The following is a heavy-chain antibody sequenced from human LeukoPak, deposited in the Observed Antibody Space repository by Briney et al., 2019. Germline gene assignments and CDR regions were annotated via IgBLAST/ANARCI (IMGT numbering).Heavy chain of an antibody. CDR1: GFTFSSYA. CDR3: ARDFH. V-gene: IGHV3-23*01. CDR2: IGAGGTFT. D-gene: IGHD2/OR15-2a*01. J-gene: IGHJ4*02. Sequence: GGSLRLSCTASGFTFSSYAMNWVRQAPGKGLEWVSGIGAGGTFTYYADSVKGRFTISRDNSRNTLYLQMNSLRADDTAVYYCARDFHWGQGTLVTVCS.